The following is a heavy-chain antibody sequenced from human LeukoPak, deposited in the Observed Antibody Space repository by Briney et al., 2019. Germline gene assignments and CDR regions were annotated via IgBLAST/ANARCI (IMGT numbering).Heavy chain of an antibody. J-gene: IGHJ4*02. CDR3: ARLGGGWFRAIDY. D-gene: IGHD6-19*01. CDR1: GGSISSYY. Sequence: SETLSLTCTVSGGSISSYYWSWIRQPPGKGLEWIGYIYYSGSTNYNPSLKSRVTISVDTSKNQFSLKLSSVTAAGTAVYYCARLGGGWFRAIDYWGQGTLVTVSS. V-gene: IGHV4-59*08. CDR2: IYYSGST.